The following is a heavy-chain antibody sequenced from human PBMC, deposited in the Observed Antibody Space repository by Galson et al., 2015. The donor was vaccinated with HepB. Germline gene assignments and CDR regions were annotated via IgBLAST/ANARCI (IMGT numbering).Heavy chain of an antibody. D-gene: IGHD5-12*01. V-gene: IGHV1-46*03. Sequence: SVKVSCKASGYTFTSYYMHWVRQAPGQGLEWMGIINPSGGSTSYAQKFQGRVTMTRDTSTSTVCMELSSLRSEDTAVYYCARGGSGEYSGYAPPADWFDPWGQGTLVTVSS. CDR3: ARGGSGEYSGYAPPADWFDP. CDR2: INPSGGST. CDR1: GYTFTSYY. J-gene: IGHJ5*02.